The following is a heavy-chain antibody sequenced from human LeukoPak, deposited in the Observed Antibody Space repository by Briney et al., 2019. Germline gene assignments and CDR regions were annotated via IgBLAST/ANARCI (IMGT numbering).Heavy chain of an antibody. CDR3: AREGGRQWLVSGTLDS. CDR1: GGSVSSSRYY. CDR2: VYHGSA. Sequence: PTETLSLTCTVSGGSVSSSRYYWTWLRQPLGKGLEWNEYVYHGSATYNPCLESRVAILMDTSKNQYSLKVPSETAADTAVYYCAREGGRQWLVSGTLDSWGQGTLVAVSS. D-gene: IGHD6-19*01. V-gene: IGHV4-61*01. J-gene: IGHJ5*01.